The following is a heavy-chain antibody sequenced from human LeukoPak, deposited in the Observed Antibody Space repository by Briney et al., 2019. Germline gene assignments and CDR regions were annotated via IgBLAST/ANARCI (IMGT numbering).Heavy chain of an antibody. V-gene: IGHV3-74*01. CDR2: ISTDGTVT. Sequence: QAGGSLSLSCAPDGFTFSNDWMLSVHQAAREGLASVSRISTDGTVTTYADSVKGRFTVSRDNADNTMFLQMNSVRDEDTAVYYCATKQWLAPPPDSWGQGTPVTVSS. CDR3: ATKQWLAPPPDS. CDR1: GFTFSNDW. J-gene: IGHJ4*02. D-gene: IGHD6-19*01.